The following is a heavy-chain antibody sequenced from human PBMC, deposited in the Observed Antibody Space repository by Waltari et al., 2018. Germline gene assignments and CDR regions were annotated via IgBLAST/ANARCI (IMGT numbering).Heavy chain of an antibody. CDR3: TRGGDDSSWYWRN. D-gene: IGHD6-13*01. CDR2: INQDGSEK. J-gene: IGHJ4*02. Sequence: EVQLVESGGGWVQPGGSLRLSCAASGFPFSNNWMTWVRQAPGKGLEWVANINQDGSEKYSVEAVKGRFTISRDNAKNSLYLQLNSLRADDTAVYYCTRGGDDSSWYWRNWGQGTLVTVSS. V-gene: IGHV3-7*01. CDR1: GFPFSNNW.